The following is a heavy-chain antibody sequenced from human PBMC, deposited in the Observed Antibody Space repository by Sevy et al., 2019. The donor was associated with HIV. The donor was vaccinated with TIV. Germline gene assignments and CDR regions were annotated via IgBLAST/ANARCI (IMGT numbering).Heavy chain of an antibody. J-gene: IGHJ4*02. CDR3: TRWKAAQSIFDY. D-gene: IGHD6-13*01. Sequence: GGSLRLSCTASGFTFGDYCMSWVRLAPGKGLEWVAFLKSDVYGGTVDHAESVRGRFVISRDDSKTIAYLQMNDLKTEDTGVYSCTRWKAAQSIFDYWGQGALVTVSS. CDR2: LKSDVYGGTV. CDR1: GFTFGDYC. V-gene: IGHV3-49*04.